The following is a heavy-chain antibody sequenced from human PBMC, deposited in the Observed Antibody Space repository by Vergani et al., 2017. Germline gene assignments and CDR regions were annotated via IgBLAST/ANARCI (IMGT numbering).Heavy chain of an antibody. V-gene: IGHV4-61*02. CDR1: GSSFNRGSYY. D-gene: IGHD2/OR15-2a*01. CDR2: INTNGLI. Sequence: QVQLQESGPGLVKPSQTLSLICTVSGSSFNRGSYYWSWLRQPAGKRLEWIGRINTNGLIHYNPSLNSRATISVDTSRNQISLKLTSVTATDTAIYFCARGNPYLDFDIWGQGTMITVSS. J-gene: IGHJ3*02. CDR3: ARGNPYLDFDI.